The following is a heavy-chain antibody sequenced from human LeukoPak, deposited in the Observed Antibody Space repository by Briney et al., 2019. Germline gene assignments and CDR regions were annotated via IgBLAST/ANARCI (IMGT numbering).Heavy chain of an antibody. J-gene: IGHJ3*02. Sequence: PGGSLRLSCAASGFTFSNAWMSWVRQAPGKGLEWVGRIKSKTDGGTTDYAAPVKGRFTMSRDDSKTTLYLQMNSLKTEDTALYYCTTGVATGAFDIWGQGTMVTVSS. CDR1: GFTFSNAW. CDR2: IKSKTDGGTT. CDR3: TTGVATGAFDI. V-gene: IGHV3-15*01. D-gene: IGHD5-12*01.